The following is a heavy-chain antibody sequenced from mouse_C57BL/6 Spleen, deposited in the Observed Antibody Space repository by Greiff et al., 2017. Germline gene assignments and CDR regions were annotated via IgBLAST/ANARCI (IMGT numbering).Heavy chain of an antibody. CDR1: GYTFTDYN. CDR2: INPNNGGT. V-gene: IGHV1-22*01. D-gene: IGHD1-1*01. J-gene: IGHJ1*03. Sequence: EVQLQQSGPELVKPGASVKMSCKASGYTFTDYNMHWVKQSHGKSLEWIGYINPNNGGTSYNQKFKGKATLTVDKSSSTAYMQLSSLTSEDSAVYYCARSNGSSYVYFDVWGTGTTVTVSS. CDR3: ARSNGSSYVYFDV.